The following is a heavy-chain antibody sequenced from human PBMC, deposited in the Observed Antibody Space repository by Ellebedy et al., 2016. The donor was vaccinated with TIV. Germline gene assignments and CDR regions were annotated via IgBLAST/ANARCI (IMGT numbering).Heavy chain of an antibody. CDR3: ARVYDSIDY. J-gene: IGHJ4*02. CDR2: IKYDGSET. Sequence: PGGSLRLSCAASGFSFSRYWMTWVRQAPGKGLEWVANIKYDGSETYYGDSVKGRFTISRDNAKNSLYLQMNSLRAEDTAVYYCARVYDSIDYWGQGTLVTVSS. V-gene: IGHV3-7*02. D-gene: IGHD3-22*01. CDR1: GFSFSRYW.